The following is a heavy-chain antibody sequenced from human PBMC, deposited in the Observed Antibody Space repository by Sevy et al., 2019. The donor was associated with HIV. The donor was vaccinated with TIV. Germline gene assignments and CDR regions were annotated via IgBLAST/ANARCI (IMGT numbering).Heavy chain of an antibody. D-gene: IGHD2-21*02. J-gene: IGHJ4*02. CDR2: ISYDGSNK. V-gene: IGHV3-30-3*01. CDR1: GFTFSSYA. Sequence: GGSLRLSCAASGFTFSSYAMHWVRQAPGKGLEWVAVISYDGSNKYYADSVKGRSTISRDNSKNTLYLQMNSLRAEDTAVYYCAAEGDHIYNSHFDYWGQGTLVTVSS. CDR3: AAEGDHIYNSHFDY.